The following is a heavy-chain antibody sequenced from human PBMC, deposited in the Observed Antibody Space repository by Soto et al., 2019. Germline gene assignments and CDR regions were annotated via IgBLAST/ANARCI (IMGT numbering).Heavy chain of an antibody. CDR3: SKSPLNLIFLDV. CDR2: ISGSGGST. CDR1: GFTFSSYA. D-gene: IGHD3-3*01. V-gene: IGHV3-23*01. Sequence: EVQLLESGGGLVQPGGSLRLSCAASGFTFSSYAMSWVRQAPGKGLEWVSAISGSGGSTYYADSVKGRFTISRDNSKNTLYLQMNSLRAEDTAVYCCSKSPLNLIFLDVWGKGTTVTVSS. J-gene: IGHJ6*04.